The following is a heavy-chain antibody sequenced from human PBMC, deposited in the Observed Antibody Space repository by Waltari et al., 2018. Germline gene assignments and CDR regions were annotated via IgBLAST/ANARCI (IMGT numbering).Heavy chain of an antibody. D-gene: IGHD3-10*01. J-gene: IGHJ6*02. CDR2: MNPNSGSA. Sequence: QVQLVQSGAEEKIPGASVKVSCKSSGYFVTNYDITWVRQATGQGLQWMGWMNPNSGSAGQAETFYGRVTFTRSTSINTAYMELTGLTSEDTAIYYCARGYWGGNPYHYDMDVWGQGTTVTVSS. V-gene: IGHV1-8*01. CDR3: ARGYWGGNPYHYDMDV. CDR1: GYFVTNYD.